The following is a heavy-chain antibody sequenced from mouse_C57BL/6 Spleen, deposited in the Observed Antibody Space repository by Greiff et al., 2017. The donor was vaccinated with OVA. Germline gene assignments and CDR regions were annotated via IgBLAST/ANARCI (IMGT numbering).Heavy chain of an antibody. V-gene: IGHV1-4*01. Sequence: QVQLQQSGAELARPGASVKMSCKASGYTFTSYTMHWVKQRPGQGLEWIGYINPSSGYTKYNQKFKDKATLTADKSSSTAYMQLSSLTSEDSAVYYCARGLGSPYYFDYWGQGTTLTVSS. CDR3: ARGLGSPYYFDY. CDR1: GYTFTSYT. D-gene: IGHD4-1*01. CDR2: INPSSGYT. J-gene: IGHJ2*01.